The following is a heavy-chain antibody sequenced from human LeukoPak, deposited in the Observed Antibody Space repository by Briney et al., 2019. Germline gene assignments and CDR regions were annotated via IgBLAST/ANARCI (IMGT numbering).Heavy chain of an antibody. CDR2: IEEDGDKR. Sequence: GGSLRLSCAASGFTFSSYWTTWVRQPPGKGLEWVATIEEDGDKRYYVDSVKGRFTISRDIAKNSLYLQMNSLRAEDTAVYYCARDGVAYWGQGTLVIVSS. V-gene: IGHV3-7*03. CDR3: ARDGVAY. CDR1: GFTFSSYW. J-gene: IGHJ4*02. D-gene: IGHD2-15*01.